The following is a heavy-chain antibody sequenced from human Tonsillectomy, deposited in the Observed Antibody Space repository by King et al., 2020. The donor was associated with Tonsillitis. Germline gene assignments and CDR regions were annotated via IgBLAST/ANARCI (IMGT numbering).Heavy chain of an antibody. D-gene: IGHD6-13*01. V-gene: IGHV3-7*03. CDR2: IKQDGSEK. J-gene: IGHJ5*02. CDR3: ARAGSSRWTDWFDP. Sequence: VQLVESGGGLVQPGGSLRLSCAASGFTFSSYWMSWVRQAPGKGLEWVANIKQDGSEKYYVDSVKGRFTISRDNAKNSLYLQMNSLRAEDTAVYYCARAGSSRWTDWFDPWGQGTLVTVSS. CDR1: GFTFSSYW.